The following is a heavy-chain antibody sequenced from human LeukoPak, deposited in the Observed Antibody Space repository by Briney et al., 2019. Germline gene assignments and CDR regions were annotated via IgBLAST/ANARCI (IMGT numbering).Heavy chain of an antibody. D-gene: IGHD6-25*01. V-gene: IGHV1-69*13. CDR3: ARTGYSSGWHGDYYYYMDV. CDR2: IIPIFGTA. CDR1: GGTFSSYG. Sequence: SVKVSCKASGGTFSSYGISWVRQAPGQGLEWMGGIIPIFGTANYAQKFQGRVTITADESMGTAYMELSSLRSEDTAVYYCARTGYSSGWHGDYYYYMDVWGKGTTVTISS. J-gene: IGHJ6*03.